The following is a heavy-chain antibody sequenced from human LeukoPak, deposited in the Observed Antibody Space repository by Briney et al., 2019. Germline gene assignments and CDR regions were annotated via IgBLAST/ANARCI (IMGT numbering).Heavy chain of an antibody. J-gene: IGHJ4*02. Sequence: AASVKVSCKASGYTFTSYDINWVRQATGQGLEWMGWISAYNGNTNYAQKLQGRVTMTTDTSTSTAYMELRSLRSDDTAVYYCARLDAGTLAYWGQGTLVTVSS. CDR1: GYTFTSYD. CDR2: ISAYNGNT. V-gene: IGHV1-18*01. CDR3: ARLDAGTLAY. D-gene: IGHD6-13*01.